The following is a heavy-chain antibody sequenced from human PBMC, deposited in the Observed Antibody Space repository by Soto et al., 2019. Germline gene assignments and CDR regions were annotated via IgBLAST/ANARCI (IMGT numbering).Heavy chain of an antibody. D-gene: IGHD3-3*01. CDR1: GGSISSGGDY. V-gene: IGHV4-31*03. Sequence: SETLSLTCTVSGGSISSGGDYWSWIRQHPGKGLEWIGYIYYSGSTYYNPSLKSRVTISVDTSKNQFSLKLSSVTAADTAVYYCARVRWYDFWSGYYKPAARVPYYFDYWGQGTLVTVSS. CDR2: IYYSGST. J-gene: IGHJ4*02. CDR3: ARVRWYDFWSGYYKPAARVPYYFDY.